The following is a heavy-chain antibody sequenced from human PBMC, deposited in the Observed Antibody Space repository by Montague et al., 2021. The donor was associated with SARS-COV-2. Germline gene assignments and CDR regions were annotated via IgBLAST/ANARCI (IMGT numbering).Heavy chain of an antibody. V-gene: IGHV4-59*01. J-gene: IGHJ3*02. Sequence: SETLSLTCTVPGGSNSRYYWSWIRQPPGKELEWIGYISDNGSDYXPSLKSRVTISVDTSKNQFSLKLSSVTAADTAVYYCARAGHYDYAFDIWGQGTTVTVPS. D-gene: IGHD3-22*01. CDR2: ISDNGS. CDR1: GGSNSRYY. CDR3: ARAGHYDYAFDI.